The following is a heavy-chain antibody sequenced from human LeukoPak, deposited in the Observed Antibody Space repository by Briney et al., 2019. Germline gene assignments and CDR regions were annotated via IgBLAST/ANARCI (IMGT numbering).Heavy chain of an antibody. J-gene: IGHJ4*02. D-gene: IGHD3-10*01. CDR3: ARDYYGSGTYYTPPQASGY. V-gene: IGHV3-23*01. CDR2: ISGSGDST. CDR1: GITFSNYG. Sequence: PGGSLRLSCAASGITFSNYGMKWVRQAPGKGLEWVSAISGSGDSTYYADSVKGRFTISRDNSDNTLFLQMNSLRDEDTAVYFCARDYYGSGTYYTPPQASGYWGQGTLVTVSS.